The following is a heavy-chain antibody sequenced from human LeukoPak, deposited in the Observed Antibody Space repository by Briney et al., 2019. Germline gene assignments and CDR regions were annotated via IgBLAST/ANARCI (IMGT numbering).Heavy chain of an antibody. CDR2: MNPNSGNT. D-gene: IGHD1-14*01. V-gene: IGHV1-8*01. J-gene: IGHJ4*02. CDR1: GYTFTSYD. Sequence: ASVKVSCKASGYTFTSYDINWVRQATGQGLEWMGWMNPNSGNTGYAQKFQGRVTMTRNTSISTAYMELSSLRSEDTAVYYCATEAVTQFQYFDYWGQGTLVTVSS. CDR3: ATEAVTQFQYFDY.